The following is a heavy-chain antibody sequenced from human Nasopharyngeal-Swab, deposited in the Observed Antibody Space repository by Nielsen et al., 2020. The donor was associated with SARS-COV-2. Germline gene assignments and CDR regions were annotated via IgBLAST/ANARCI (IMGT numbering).Heavy chain of an antibody. Sequence: GESLKISCAASGFTFSRYAMHWVRQAPGKGLEWVTLIWYDGTNTYYADSVKGRFTISRDNSKNTVYLHMNSLRAEDTAIYYCAKGFLDYYYYMDVWGKGTTVTFSS. D-gene: IGHD3-10*01. CDR2: IWYDGTNT. CDR1: GFTFSRYA. V-gene: IGHV3-33*06. J-gene: IGHJ6*03. CDR3: AKGFLDYYYYMDV.